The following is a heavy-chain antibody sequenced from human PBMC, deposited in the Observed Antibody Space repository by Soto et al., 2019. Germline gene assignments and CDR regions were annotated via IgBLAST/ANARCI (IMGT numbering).Heavy chain of an antibody. CDR1: GFTFSSYA. V-gene: IGHV3-30-3*01. CDR2: ISYDGSNK. J-gene: IGHJ4*02. CDR3: AREDVGWLQSRLVDY. D-gene: IGHD5-12*01. Sequence: GGSLRLSCAASGFTFSSYAMHWVRQAPGKGLEWVAVISYDGSNKYYADSVKGRFTISRDNSKNTLYLQMNSLRAEDTAVYYCAREDVGWLQSRLVDYWGQGTLVTVSS.